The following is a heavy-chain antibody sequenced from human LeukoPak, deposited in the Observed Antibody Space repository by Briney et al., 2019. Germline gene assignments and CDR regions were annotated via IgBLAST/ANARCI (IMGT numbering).Heavy chain of an antibody. CDR3: AKESIRSGEQQLYYFDY. CDR1: GFTFSSYA. V-gene: IGHV3-23*01. D-gene: IGHD6-13*01. CDR2: ISGSGGST. Sequence: GGSLRLSCAASGFTFSSYAMSWVRQAPGKGLEWVSAISGSGGSTYYADSVKGRFTISRDNSKNTRYLQMNSLRDEDTAVYYCAKESIRSGEQQLYYFDYWGQGTLVTVSS. J-gene: IGHJ4*02.